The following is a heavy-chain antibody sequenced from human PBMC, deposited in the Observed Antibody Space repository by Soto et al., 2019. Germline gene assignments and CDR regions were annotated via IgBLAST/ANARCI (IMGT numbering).Heavy chain of an antibody. CDR3: TTRWRGPFDY. V-gene: IGHV3-15*07. Sequence: EVQLVESGGGLVKPGGSLRLSCAASGFTSTNAWMNWVRQAPGQGLEWVGRLKGKNEGGTTDYAAPVNGRFIISRDDAKNTLYLQMNSLKTADTAVYYGTTRWRGPFDYWGQGALVTVSS. CDR1: GFTSTNAW. CDR2: LKGKNEGGTT. J-gene: IGHJ4*02. D-gene: IGHD2-15*01.